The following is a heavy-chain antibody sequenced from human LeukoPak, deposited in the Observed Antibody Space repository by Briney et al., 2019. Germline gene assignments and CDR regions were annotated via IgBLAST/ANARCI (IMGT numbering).Heavy chain of an antibody. CDR1: GGSISSGGYY. V-gene: IGHV4-30-2*01. CDR3: ARTYCSSTSCYNP. Sequence: PSETLSLTCTVSGGSISSGGYYWSWIRPPPGKGLEWIGYIYHSGSTYYNPSLKSRVTISVDTSKNQFSLKLSSVTAADTAVYYCARTYCSSTSCYNPWGQGTLVTVSS. D-gene: IGHD2-2*02. J-gene: IGHJ5*02. CDR2: IYHSGST.